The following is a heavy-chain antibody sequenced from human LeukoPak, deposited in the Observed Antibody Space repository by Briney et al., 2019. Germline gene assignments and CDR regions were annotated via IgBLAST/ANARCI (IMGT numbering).Heavy chain of an antibody. CDR1: GCTFSSYA. CDR3: AKGTEYDAFDI. V-gene: IGHV3-23*01. J-gene: IGHJ3*02. D-gene: IGHD1-1*01. CDR2: ISGGGGST. Sequence: PGGSLGLSCAGSGCTFSSYAMSWVRQAPGKGLEWVSAISGGGGSTYYADSVKGRFTISRYNSKNTLYLQMNSLRAEDTAVYYCAKGTEYDAFDIWGQGTMVTVSS.